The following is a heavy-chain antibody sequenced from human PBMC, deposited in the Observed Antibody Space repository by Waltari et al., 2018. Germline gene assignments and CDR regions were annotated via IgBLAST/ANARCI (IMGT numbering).Heavy chain of an antibody. CDR2: ISGPGDT. CDR3: AKEVAVAGTPYFDY. CDR1: GMNLAFYA. Sequence: EVQLLDSGGGLVQPGGSLRLSCAAAGMNLAFYAVSWVRQAPGKVPAWVSAISGPGDTYYADSVKGRFTISKDSSKNTLYLQMHNLIAEDTAVYYCAKEVAVAGTPYFDYWGQGTLVTVSS. V-gene: IGHV3-23*01. D-gene: IGHD6-19*01. J-gene: IGHJ4*02.